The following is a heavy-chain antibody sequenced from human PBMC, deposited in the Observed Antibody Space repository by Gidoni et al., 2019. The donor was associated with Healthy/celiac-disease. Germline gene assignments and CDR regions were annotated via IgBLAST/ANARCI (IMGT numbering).Heavy chain of an antibody. CDR1: GFTFSSYG. J-gene: IGHJ4*02. V-gene: IGHV3-33*01. D-gene: IGHD6-19*01. CDR2: IWYDGSNK. CDR3: AREGDSSGWYEIDY. Sequence: QVQLVESGGGVVQPGRSLRLSCAASGFTFSSYGMHWVRQAPGKGLEWVAVIWYDGSNKYYADSVKGRFTISRDNSKNTLYLQMNSLRAEDTAVYYCAREGDSSGWYEIDYWGQGTLVTVSS.